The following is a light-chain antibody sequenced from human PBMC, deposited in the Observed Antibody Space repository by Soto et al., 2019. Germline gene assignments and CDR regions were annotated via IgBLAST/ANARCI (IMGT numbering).Light chain of an antibody. CDR1: SSDVGDYNY. CDR3: SSYTNTRTYV. J-gene: IGLJ1*01. Sequence: QSALIQPASVSGSPGQSITISCTGTSSDVGDYNYVSWYQQHPDRVPKHIIFEVNNRPSGVSNRCSGSKSGITASLTIYGLQAEDEADYYCSSYTNTRTYVFGTGTKVTVL. V-gene: IGLV2-14*01. CDR2: EVN.